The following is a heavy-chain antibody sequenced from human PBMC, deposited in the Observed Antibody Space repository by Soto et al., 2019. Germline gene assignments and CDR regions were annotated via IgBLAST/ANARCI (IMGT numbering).Heavy chain of an antibody. Sequence: QVHLQQWGAGLLKPSETLSLTCAVNGGAFNGYYWRWIRQSPGTGLQWIGEINHSGTVDYNPSLNRRVTFSIDTSKKQFSLTLTSVSAADTAVYYFARAGAALVRGSIGGFDYGGQGTLVTVSS. CDR1: GGAFNGYY. CDR2: INHSGTV. CDR3: ARAGAALVRGSIGGFDY. J-gene: IGHJ4*02. V-gene: IGHV4-34*01. D-gene: IGHD3-10*01.